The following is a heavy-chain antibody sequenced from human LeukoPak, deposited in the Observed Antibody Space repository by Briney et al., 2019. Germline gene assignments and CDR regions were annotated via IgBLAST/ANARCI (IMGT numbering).Heavy chain of an antibody. J-gene: IGHJ5*02. V-gene: IGHV1-18*01. CDR2: ISAYNGNT. Sequence: ASVNVSCKASGYTFTSYGISWVRQAPGQGLEWMGWISAYNGNTNYAQKLQGGVTMTTDTSTSTAYMELRILRSDDTAVYYCARCLDTAIPNWFDPWGQGTLVTVSS. D-gene: IGHD5-18*01. CDR3: ARCLDTAIPNWFDP. CDR1: GYTFTSYG.